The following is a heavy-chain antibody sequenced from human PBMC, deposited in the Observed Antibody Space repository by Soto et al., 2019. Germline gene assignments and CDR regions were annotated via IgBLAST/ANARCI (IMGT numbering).Heavy chain of an antibody. J-gene: IGHJ4*02. D-gene: IGHD6-19*01. CDR1: GFTFSSYA. V-gene: IGHV3-23*01. CDR3: AKLRTGYSSGWYVY. CDR2: ISGSGGST. Sequence: GGSLRLSCAASGFTFSSYAMSWVRQAPGKGLEWVSAISGSGGSTYYADSVKGRFTISRDNSKNTLYLQMNSLRAEDTAVYYCAKLRTGYSSGWYVYWGQGTLVTVSS.